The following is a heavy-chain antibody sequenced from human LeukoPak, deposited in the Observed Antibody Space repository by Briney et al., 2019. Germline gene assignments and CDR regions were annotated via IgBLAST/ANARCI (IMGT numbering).Heavy chain of an antibody. Sequence: SETLSLTCTVSGGSISSYYWSWIRQPPGKGLEWIGYIYYSGSTNYNPSLKSRVTISVDTSKNQFSLKLSSVTAADTAVYYCARDSGSYYRENWFDPWGQGTLVTVSS. CDR2: IYYSGST. J-gene: IGHJ5*02. V-gene: IGHV4-59*12. CDR3: ARDSGSYYRENWFDP. CDR1: GGSISSYY. D-gene: IGHD3-10*01.